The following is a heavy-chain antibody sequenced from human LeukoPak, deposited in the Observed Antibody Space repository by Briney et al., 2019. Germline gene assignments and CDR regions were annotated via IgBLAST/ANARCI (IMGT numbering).Heavy chain of an antibody. V-gene: IGHV3-74*01. CDR2: INGDGRNI. J-gene: IGHJ6*02. D-gene: IGHD3-9*01. CDR3: TRDLMDYDVSTGLHHYYMDV. CDR1: GFTFSSYW. Sequence: GGSLRLSCVASGFTFSSYWMHWVRQDPRKGLVWVSRINGDGRNINYADPGRGRFTISRDNAKNTLFLQMNTLRVEDTAVYYCTRDLMDYDVSTGLHHYYMDVWGQGTTVTVSS.